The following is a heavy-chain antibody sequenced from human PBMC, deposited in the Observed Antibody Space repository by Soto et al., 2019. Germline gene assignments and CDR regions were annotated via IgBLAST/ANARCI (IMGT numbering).Heavy chain of an antibody. CDR2: IYYSGST. CDR1: GGSIGRYY. D-gene: IGHD2-21*02. J-gene: IGHJ4*02. CDR3: ARVGRRHYSVTER. Sequence: PSEALSLTCTVSGGSIGRYYWTWIRQPPGKGLEWIGYIYYSGSTNYNPFLKSRVTISVDTSKNQFSLKLSSVTAADTAVYYWARVGRRHYSVTERWGEGTRVRVTS. V-gene: IGHV4-59*01.